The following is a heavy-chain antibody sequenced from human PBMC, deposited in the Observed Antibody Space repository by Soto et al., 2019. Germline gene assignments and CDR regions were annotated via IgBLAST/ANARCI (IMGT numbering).Heavy chain of an antibody. Sequence: SETLSLTCTVSGGSISSYYWSWIRQPPGKGLEWIGYIYYSGSTNYNPSLKSRVTISVDTSKNQFSLKLSSVTAADTAVYYCATRRRDYGSGSYYLDYWGQGTLVTVSS. CDR1: GGSISSYY. J-gene: IGHJ4*02. V-gene: IGHV4-59*08. CDR3: ATRRRDYGSGSYYLDY. D-gene: IGHD3-10*01. CDR2: IYYSGST.